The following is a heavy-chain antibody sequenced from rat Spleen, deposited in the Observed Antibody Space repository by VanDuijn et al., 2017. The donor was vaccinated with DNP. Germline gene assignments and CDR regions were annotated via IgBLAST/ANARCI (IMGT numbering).Heavy chain of an antibody. CDR1: GLTFSNYG. CDR2: INTDGGNT. CDR3: ASWAPIAPLSTSNY. D-gene: IGHD1-2*01. Sequence: EVQLVESGGGLVQPGRSLKLSCAASGLTFSNYGMAWVRQAPTKGLEWVASINTDGGNTYYRDSVKGRFTISRDNAENTGYLQMSSLRSEDTATYYCASWAPIAPLSTSNYWGQGVMVTVSS. J-gene: IGHJ2*01. V-gene: IGHV5S13*01.